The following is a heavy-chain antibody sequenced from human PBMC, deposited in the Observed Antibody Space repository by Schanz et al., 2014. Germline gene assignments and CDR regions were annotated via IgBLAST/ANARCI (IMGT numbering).Heavy chain of an antibody. V-gene: IGHV3-23*04. Sequence: EVQLVQSGGGLVQPGGSLRLSCAASGFTFSSHWMHWVRQAPGKGLEWVSALSEGGGGTHYADSVRGRFTISSDSSKNTLYLQMNSLRAEDTAIYYCAKDAPYPFDLWGRGTLITVSS. J-gene: IGHJ2*01. CDR3: AKDAPYPFDL. CDR1: GFTFSSHW. CDR2: LSEGGGGT.